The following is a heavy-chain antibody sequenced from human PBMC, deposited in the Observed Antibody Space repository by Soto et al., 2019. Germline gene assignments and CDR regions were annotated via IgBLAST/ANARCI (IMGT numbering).Heavy chain of an antibody. Sequence: ASVKVSCKASGYTFNRYYMHWVRQAPGPGLEWMGWISPHTGGTTYAQTFQGGVTMTRDTSVSTAFMERSRLGSDETAVYYCARASQMVINPYYYPMDVWGQGTTVTVSS. CDR2: ISPHTGGT. CDR1: GYTFNRYY. CDR3: ARASQMVINPYYYPMDV. V-gene: IGHV1-2*02. J-gene: IGHJ6*02. D-gene: IGHD3-22*01.